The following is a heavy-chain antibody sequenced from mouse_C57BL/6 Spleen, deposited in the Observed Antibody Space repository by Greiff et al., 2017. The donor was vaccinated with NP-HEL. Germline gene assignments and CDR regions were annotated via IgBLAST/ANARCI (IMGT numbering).Heavy chain of an antibody. Sequence: EVKLVESGGGLVKPGASLKLSCAVSGFTFSDSGMHWVRQAPEKGLEWVAYISRGSSTIYYADTFKGRSTLSTDNAKTTLFLQMTSLTSEDTAMYYCARGYPAWFAYWGQGTLVTVSA. V-gene: IGHV5-17*01. CDR1: GFTFSDSG. J-gene: IGHJ3*01. CDR2: ISRGSSTI. D-gene: IGHD2-2*01. CDR3: ARGYPAWFAY.